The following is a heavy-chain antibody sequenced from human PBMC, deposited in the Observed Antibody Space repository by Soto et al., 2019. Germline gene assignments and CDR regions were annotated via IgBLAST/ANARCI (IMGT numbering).Heavy chain of an antibody. CDR3: AKGIVATIPRPLFCDY. V-gene: IGHV3-23*01. J-gene: IGHJ4*02. Sequence: EVQLLESGGGLVQSGGSLRLSCAASGFTFSSYAMSWVRQAPGKGLEWVSAISGSGGSTYYADSVKGRFTISRDNSKNTLYLQMNSLRAEDTAVYYCAKGIVATIPRPLFCDYRGQGTLVTVSS. D-gene: IGHD5-12*01. CDR2: ISGSGGST. CDR1: GFTFSSYA.